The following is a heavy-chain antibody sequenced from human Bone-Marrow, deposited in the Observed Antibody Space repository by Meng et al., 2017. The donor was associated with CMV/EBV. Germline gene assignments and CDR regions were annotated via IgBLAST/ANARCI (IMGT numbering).Heavy chain of an antibody. Sequence: ASVKVSCKASGYTFTGYYMHWVRQAPGQGLEWMGWINPNSGGTNYAQKFQGRVTMTRDTSISTAYMELSRLRSDETAVYYCARVRDSSGWYHLDYWGQGTLATFSS. V-gene: IGHV1-2*02. CDR3: ARVRDSSGWYHLDY. CDR2: INPNSGGT. CDR1: GYTFTGYY. J-gene: IGHJ4*02. D-gene: IGHD6-19*01.